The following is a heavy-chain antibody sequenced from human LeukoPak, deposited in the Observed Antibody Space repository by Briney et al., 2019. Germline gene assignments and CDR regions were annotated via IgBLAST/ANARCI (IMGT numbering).Heavy chain of an antibody. Sequence: PGGSLRLSCAASGFTFSDHYMDWVRQAPGKGLEWVSSISSSGGIIYYADSVTGRFTISRDNAKNSLYLQMNSLRAEDTAVYYCSRGGIRESGGWSGYWGQGTLVTVSS. J-gene: IGHJ4*02. D-gene: IGHD6-19*01. CDR2: ISSSGGII. CDR1: GFTFSDHY. CDR3: SRGGIRESGGWSGY. V-gene: IGHV3-69-1*01.